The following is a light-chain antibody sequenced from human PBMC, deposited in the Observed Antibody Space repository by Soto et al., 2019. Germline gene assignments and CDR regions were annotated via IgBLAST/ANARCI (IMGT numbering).Light chain of an antibody. J-gene: IGLJ2*01. CDR2: EVS. CDR1: SSDVGSYKF. CDR3: SSYAGNYNLV. V-gene: IGLV2-8*01. Sequence: LTQPPSASGSPGQSVTISCTGTSSDVGSYKFVSWYQQHPGKAPKLMMYEVSKRPSGVPDRFSGSKSGNTASLTVSGLQAEDEADYFCSSYAGNYNLVFGGGTKVTVL.